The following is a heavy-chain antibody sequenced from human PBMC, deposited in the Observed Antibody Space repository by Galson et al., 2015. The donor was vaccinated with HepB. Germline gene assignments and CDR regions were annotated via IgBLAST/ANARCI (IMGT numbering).Heavy chain of an antibody. Sequence: SLRLSCAASGFTFSSYGMHWVRQAPGKGLEWVAVIWYDGSNKYYADSVKGRFTISRDNSKNTLYLQMNSLRAEDTAVYYCAGLAVAGTSDYWGQGTLVTVSS. D-gene: IGHD6-19*01. CDR3: AGLAVAGTSDY. CDR2: IWYDGSNK. CDR1: GFTFSSYG. J-gene: IGHJ4*02. V-gene: IGHV3-33*01.